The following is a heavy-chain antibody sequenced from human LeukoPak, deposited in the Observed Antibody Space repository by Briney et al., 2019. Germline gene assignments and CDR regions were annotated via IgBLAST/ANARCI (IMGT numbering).Heavy chain of an antibody. D-gene: IGHD3-16*01. V-gene: IGHV1-46*01. CDR1: GYTFTSYY. Sequence: ASVKVSCKAPGYTFTSYYMHWVRQAPGQGLEWMGIINPSGGSTSYAQKFQGRVTMTRDTSTSTVYMDLSSLRSEDTAVYYCARDDGGFRGGPPLLDYWGQGTLVTVSS. CDR3: ARDDGGFRGGPPLLDY. CDR2: INPSGGST. J-gene: IGHJ4*02.